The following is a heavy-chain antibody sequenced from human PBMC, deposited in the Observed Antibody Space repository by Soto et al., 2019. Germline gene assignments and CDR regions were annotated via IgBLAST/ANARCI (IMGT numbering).Heavy chain of an antibody. CDR3: AREGSGWSYNWFDP. J-gene: IGHJ5*02. V-gene: IGHV1-2*04. CDR2: INPNSGGT. D-gene: IGHD6-19*01. Sequence: QVQLVQSGAEVKKPGASVKVSCKASGYTFTGYYMHWVRQAPGQGLAWMGWINPNSGGTNYAQKFQGWVSMTRDTSISTADLELSRLRSDDTAVYYCAREGSGWSYNWFDPWGQGTLVTVSS. CDR1: GYTFTGYY.